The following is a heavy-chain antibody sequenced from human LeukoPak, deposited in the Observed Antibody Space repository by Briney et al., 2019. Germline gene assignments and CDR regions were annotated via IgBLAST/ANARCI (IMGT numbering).Heavy chain of an antibody. Sequence: ASVTVSCKASGYTFTGYYMHWVRQAPGQGLEWMGWINPNSGGTNYAQKFQGGVTMTRDTSISTAYMELRRLRADDTAVYYCARSHVVVVAATGYWGQGTLVTVSS. D-gene: IGHD2-15*01. CDR1: GYTFTGYY. J-gene: IGHJ4*02. CDR3: ARSHVVVVAATGY. CDR2: INPNSGGT. V-gene: IGHV1-2*02.